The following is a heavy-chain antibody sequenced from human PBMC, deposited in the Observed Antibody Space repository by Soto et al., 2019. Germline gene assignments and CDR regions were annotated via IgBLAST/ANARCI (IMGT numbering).Heavy chain of an antibody. Sequence: SVKVSCKASGGTFSSYAISWVRQPPGQGLEWMGGIIPIFGTANYAQKFQGRVTITADESTSTAYMELSSLRSEDTAVYYCAGGWVRALGYAFDIWGQGTMVTVSS. J-gene: IGHJ3*02. D-gene: IGHD3-10*01. CDR2: IIPIFGTA. CDR1: GGTFSSYA. V-gene: IGHV1-69*13. CDR3: AGGWVRALGYAFDI.